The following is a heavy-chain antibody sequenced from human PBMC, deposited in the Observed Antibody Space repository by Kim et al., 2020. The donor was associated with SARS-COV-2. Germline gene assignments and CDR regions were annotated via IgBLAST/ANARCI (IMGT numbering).Heavy chain of an antibody. CDR3: ATRDRRSTYCSSTSCYTGIGFDP. V-gene: IGHV1-69*13. D-gene: IGHD2-2*02. Sequence: SVKVSCKASGGTFSSYAISWVRQAPGQGLEWMGGIIPIFGTANYAQKFQGRVTITADESTSTAYMELSSLRSEDTAVYYCATRDRRSTYCSSTSCYTGIGFDPWGQGTLVTVSS. CDR2: IIPIFGTA. CDR1: GGTFSSYA. J-gene: IGHJ5*02.